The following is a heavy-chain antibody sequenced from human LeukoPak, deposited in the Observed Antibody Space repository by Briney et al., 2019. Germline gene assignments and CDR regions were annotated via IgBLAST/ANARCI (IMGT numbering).Heavy chain of an antibody. CDR1: GFTFSSYW. D-gene: IGHD5-18*01. V-gene: IGHV3-74*01. CDR3: VRGPREYNYGTFDY. Sequence: GGSLRHSCAASGFTFSSYWMHWVRQAPGKGLVWVSRIKTDGSTTTYADSVKGRFTISRDNAENTLYLQMNSLRAEDTAVYYCVRGPREYNYGTFDYWGQGTLVTVSS. J-gene: IGHJ4*02. CDR2: IKTDGSTT.